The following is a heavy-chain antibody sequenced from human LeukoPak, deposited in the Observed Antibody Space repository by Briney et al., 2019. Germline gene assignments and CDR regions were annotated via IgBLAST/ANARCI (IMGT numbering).Heavy chain of an antibody. CDR1: GGSISSGSYY. CDR3: ARERDGSGTQRGLDY. CDR2: IYTSGST. Sequence: SETLSLTCTVSGGSISSGSYYWNWIRQPAGKGLEWIGRIYTSGSTNYSPSLKSRVTIPVDTSKNQFSLKLSSVTAADTAVYYCARERDGSGTQRGLDYWGQGTLVTVSS. D-gene: IGHD3-10*01. V-gene: IGHV4-61*02. J-gene: IGHJ4*02.